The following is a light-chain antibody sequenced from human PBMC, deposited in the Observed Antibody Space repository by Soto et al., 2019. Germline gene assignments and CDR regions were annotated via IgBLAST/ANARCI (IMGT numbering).Light chain of an antibody. CDR3: EQYGSSPRT. V-gene: IGKV3-11*01. J-gene: IGKJ1*01. Sequence: EIVLTQSPATLSLSPGERATLSCRASQSVSSYLAWYQQKAGQAPRLLIYDASNRATGIPARFSGSGSGTDFTLTISRLKPEDSAVYYCEQYGSSPRTFGQGTKVEIK. CDR2: DAS. CDR1: QSVSSY.